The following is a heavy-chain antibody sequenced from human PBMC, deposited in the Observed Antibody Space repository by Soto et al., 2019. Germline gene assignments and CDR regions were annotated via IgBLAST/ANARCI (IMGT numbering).Heavy chain of an antibody. J-gene: IGHJ3*02. CDR3: ARRRNPCIAAAGDAFDI. CDR2: IYPGDSDT. CDR1: GYSVTSYW. Sequence: GESLKISCKGSGYSVTSYWIGWVRQMPGKGLEWMVIIYPGDSDTRYSPSFQGQVTISADKSISTAYLQWSSLKASDTAMYYCARRRNPCIAAAGDAFDIWGQRTMVTVSS. V-gene: IGHV5-51*01. D-gene: IGHD6-13*01.